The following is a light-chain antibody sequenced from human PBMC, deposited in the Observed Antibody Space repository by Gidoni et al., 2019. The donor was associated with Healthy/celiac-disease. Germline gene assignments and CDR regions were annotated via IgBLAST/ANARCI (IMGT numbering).Light chain of an antibody. CDR1: QSISSY. CDR2: AAS. Sequence: DIQMTQSPSSLSASVGDRVTITCRASQSISSYLNWYQQKPGKAPKLLSYAASSLQSGVPSRFSGSGSGTDFTLTIRSLQPEDFATYYCQQSYSTPYTFGQGTQLEIK. J-gene: IGKJ2*01. CDR3: QQSYSTPYT. V-gene: IGKV1-39*01.